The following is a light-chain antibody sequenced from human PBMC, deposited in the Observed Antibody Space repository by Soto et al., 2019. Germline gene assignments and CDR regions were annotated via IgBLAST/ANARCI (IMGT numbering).Light chain of an antibody. CDR1: QSVSSK. J-gene: IGKJ2*01. CDR2: GTG. CDR3: QQYGCTPHT. Sequence: MTQSPATLSVSPGARATLSCRARQSVSSKLAWYQHRRGQAPSLLMFGTGSRATGIPDRFSGSVSRTVVTIIIGRLEPEDVAVYDAQQYGCTPHTFGQGTKVEIK. V-gene: IGKV3-20*01.